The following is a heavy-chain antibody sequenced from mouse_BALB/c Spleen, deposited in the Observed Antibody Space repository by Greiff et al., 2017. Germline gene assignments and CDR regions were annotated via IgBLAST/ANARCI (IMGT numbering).Heavy chain of an antibody. J-gene: IGHJ1*01. Sequence: EVQLMESGAGLVKPGGSLKLSCAASGFTFSSYAMSWVRQTPEKRLEWVATISSGGSTYYPDSVKCRFTITRDNARNILYLQMSSLRSEDTAMYYCASIYYHGYLDDWGEGTTVTVSS. CDR2: ISSGGST. V-gene: IGHV5-6-5*01. CDR3: ASIYYHGYLDD. CDR1: GFTFSSYA. D-gene: IGHD1-1*01.